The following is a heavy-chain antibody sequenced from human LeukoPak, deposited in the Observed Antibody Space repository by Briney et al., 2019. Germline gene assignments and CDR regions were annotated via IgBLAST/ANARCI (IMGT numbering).Heavy chain of an antibody. CDR1: GFTFNNYA. CDR3: AREGLSGSYFNYFDY. D-gene: IGHD1-26*01. Sequence: GGSLRLSCAASGFTFNNYAMSWVRQAPGKGLEWVSDISSSGSTIYYADSVKGRFTISRDNAKNSLYLQMNSLRAEDTAVYYCAREGLSGSYFNYFDYWGQGTLVTVSS. V-gene: IGHV3-11*01. J-gene: IGHJ4*02. CDR2: ISSSGSTI.